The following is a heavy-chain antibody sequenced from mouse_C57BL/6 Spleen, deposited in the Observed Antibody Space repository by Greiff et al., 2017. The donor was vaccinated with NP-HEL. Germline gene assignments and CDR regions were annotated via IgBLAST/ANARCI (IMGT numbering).Heavy chain of an antibody. J-gene: IGHJ4*01. CDR3: ARTGHYYAMDY. V-gene: IGHV5-17*01. CDR2: ISSGSSTI. Sequence: EVQLKESGGGLVKPGGSLKLSCAASGFTFSDYGMHWVRQAPEKGLEWVAYISSGSSTIYYADTVKGRFTISRDNAKNTLFLQMTSLRSEDTAMYYCARTGHYYAMDYGGQGTSVTVSS. CDR1: GFTFSDYG. D-gene: IGHD4-1*01.